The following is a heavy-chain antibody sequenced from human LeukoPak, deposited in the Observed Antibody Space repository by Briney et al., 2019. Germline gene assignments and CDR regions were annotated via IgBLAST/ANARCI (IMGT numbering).Heavy chain of an antibody. CDR1: GGTFSSYA. Sequence: ASVEVSCKASGGTFSSYAISWVRQAPGQGLEWMGGIIPIFGTANYAQKFQGRVTITTGESTSTAYMELSSLRSEDTAVYYCARPQGGRVWFGELNYWGQGTLVTVSS. CDR3: ARPQGGRVWFGELNY. CDR2: IIPIFGTA. J-gene: IGHJ4*02. V-gene: IGHV1-69*05. D-gene: IGHD3-10*01.